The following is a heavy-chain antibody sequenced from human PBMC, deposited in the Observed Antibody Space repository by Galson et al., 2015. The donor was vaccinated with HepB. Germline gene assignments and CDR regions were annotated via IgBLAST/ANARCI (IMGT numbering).Heavy chain of an antibody. Sequence: SLRLSCAASGFTFSSYGMHWVRQAPGKGLEWVAVIWYDGSNKYYADSVKGRFTISRDNSKNTLYLQMNSLRAEDTAVYYCARDFRSSGYYRYFDYWGQGTLVTVSS. CDR1: GFTFSSYG. J-gene: IGHJ4*02. D-gene: IGHD3-22*01. CDR2: IWYDGSNK. V-gene: IGHV3-33*08. CDR3: ARDFRSSGYYRYFDY.